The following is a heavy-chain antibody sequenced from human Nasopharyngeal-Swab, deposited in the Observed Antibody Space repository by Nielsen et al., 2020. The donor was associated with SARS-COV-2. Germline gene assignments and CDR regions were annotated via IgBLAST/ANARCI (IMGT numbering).Heavy chain of an antibody. J-gene: IGHJ4*02. V-gene: IGHV3-53*01. CDR1: GFTVSINY. Sequence: GGSLRLSCAPSGFTVSINYMSWVRQAPGKGLEWVSVIYSGGSTYYADSVKGRFTISRDNAKNTLYLQMNSLRAEDTAVYYCAREGYYDSSGYSYFDYWGQGTLVTVSS. D-gene: IGHD3-22*01. CDR3: AREGYYDSSGYSYFDY. CDR2: IYSGGST.